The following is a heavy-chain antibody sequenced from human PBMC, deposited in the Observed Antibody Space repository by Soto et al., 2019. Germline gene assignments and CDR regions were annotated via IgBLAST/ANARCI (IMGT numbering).Heavy chain of an antibody. CDR3: ARQSHYGDYFDY. D-gene: IGHD4-17*01. CDR1: GGSISGHY. Sequence: PSETLSLTCTVSGGSISGHYWSWIRQPPGKGLEWVGYIYSSGSTYVRPSLKSRVSMSVDPSKNQVSLRLTSVTATDTAVYYCARQSHYGDYFDYWGQGTLVTVSS. CDR2: IYSSGST. J-gene: IGHJ4*02. V-gene: IGHV4-59*08.